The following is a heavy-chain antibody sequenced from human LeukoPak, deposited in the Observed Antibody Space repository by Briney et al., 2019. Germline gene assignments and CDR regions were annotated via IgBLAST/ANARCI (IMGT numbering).Heavy chain of an antibody. J-gene: IGHJ5*02. CDR1: GFTFSNAW. Sequence: GGSLRLSCEASGFTFSNAWMSWVRQAPGKGLEWVGRIKSKTDGGTTDYAAPVKGRFTISRDDSKNTLYLQMNSLKTEDTAVYYCTTGLATDFWSGYFSLGPWGQGTLVTVSS. CDR3: TTGLATDFWSGYFSLGP. CDR2: IKSKTDGGTT. V-gene: IGHV3-15*01. D-gene: IGHD3-3*01.